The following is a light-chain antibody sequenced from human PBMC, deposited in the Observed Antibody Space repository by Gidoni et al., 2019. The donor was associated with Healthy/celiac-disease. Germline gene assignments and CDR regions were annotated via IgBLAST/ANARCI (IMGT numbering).Light chain of an antibody. Sequence: QSALTQPRSVSVSPGQSVTISCTGTNSDIGSYNYVSWYQQHPGKAPKVMIYDVSKRPSGVPDRFSGSKSGNTASLTISGLQAEDEADYYCSSYSTIYTRLFGGGTKVTVL. J-gene: IGLJ2*01. V-gene: IGLV2-11*01. CDR2: DVS. CDR1: NSDIGSYNY. CDR3: SSYSTIYTRL.